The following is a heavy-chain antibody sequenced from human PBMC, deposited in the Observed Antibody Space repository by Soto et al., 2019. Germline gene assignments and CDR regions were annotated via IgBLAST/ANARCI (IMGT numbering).Heavy chain of an antibody. D-gene: IGHD3-22*01. CDR2: MNPNSGNT. CDR3: ASGGYGDSSGYYYYYYGMDV. V-gene: IGHV1-8*01. Sequence: RASVKVSCKASGYTFTSYDINWVRQATGQGLEWMGWMNPNSGNTGYAQKFQGRVTMTRNTSISTAYMELSSLRSEDTAVYYCASGGYGDSSGYYYYYYGMDVWGQGTTVTVSS. J-gene: IGHJ6*02. CDR1: GYTFTSYD.